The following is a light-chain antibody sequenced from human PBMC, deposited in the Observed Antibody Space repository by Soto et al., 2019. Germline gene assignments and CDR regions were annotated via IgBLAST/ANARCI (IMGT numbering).Light chain of an antibody. J-gene: IGKJ4*01. Sequence: VLTQSRTTLSLSPGQRSTLSCRASQSVSSYLAWYQQKPGQAPRLLIYDASSRATGIPDRFSGGGSGTDFTLTISRLEPEDFAVYYCQQFSSYPLTFGGGTKWIS. V-gene: IGKV3-11*01. CDR2: DAS. CDR3: QQFSSYPLT. CDR1: QSVSSY.